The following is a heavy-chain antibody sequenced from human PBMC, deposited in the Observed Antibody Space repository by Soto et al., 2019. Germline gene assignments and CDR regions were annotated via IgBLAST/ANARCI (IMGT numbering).Heavy chain of an antibody. CDR3: ASYYDSSGPDAFDI. V-gene: IGHV1-69*13. CDR2: IIPIFGTA. D-gene: IGHD3-22*01. CDR1: GGTFSSYA. J-gene: IGHJ3*02. Sequence: SVKVSCKASGGTFSSYAISWARQAPGQGLEWMGGIIPIFGTANYAQKFQGRVTITADESTSTAYMELSSLRSEDTAVYYCASYYDSSGPDAFDIWGQGTMVTVSS.